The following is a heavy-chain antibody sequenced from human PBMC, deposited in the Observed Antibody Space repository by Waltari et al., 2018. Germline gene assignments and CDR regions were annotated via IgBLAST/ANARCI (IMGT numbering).Heavy chain of an antibody. Sequence: QVQLQESGPGLVKPSETLSLTCTVSGGSIRSYYWSWIRQPPGKGLEWIGYIYYSGSTNYNPSLKSRVTISVDTSKNQFSLKLSSVTAADTAVYYCARFGLTGYYSYWGQGTLVTVSS. V-gene: IGHV4-59*01. J-gene: IGHJ4*02. CDR2: IYYSGST. D-gene: IGHD3-9*01. CDR1: GGSIRSYY. CDR3: ARFGLTGYYSY.